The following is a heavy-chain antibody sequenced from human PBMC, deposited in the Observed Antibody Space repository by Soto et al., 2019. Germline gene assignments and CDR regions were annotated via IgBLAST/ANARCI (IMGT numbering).Heavy chain of an antibody. D-gene: IGHD2-15*01. Sequence: QVQLVESGGGVVQPGGSLRLSCTTSGFTFNTYGMHWVRQAPGKGLVWVAIVWYDGSNKYYADSVKGRFTISRDNSKNTPYLQINSLRAEDTALYHCARADCTGAYCYSWPFNYGVDVWGQGATVTVSS. V-gene: IGHV3-33*08. CDR3: ARADCTGAYCYSWPFNYGVDV. CDR1: GFTFNTYG. J-gene: IGHJ6*02. CDR2: VWYDGSNK.